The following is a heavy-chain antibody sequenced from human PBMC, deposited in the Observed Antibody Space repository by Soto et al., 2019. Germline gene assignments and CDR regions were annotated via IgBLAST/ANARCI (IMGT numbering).Heavy chain of an antibody. D-gene: IGHD3-16*01. CDR3: ARRGGTTSYYYYMDV. J-gene: IGHJ6*03. V-gene: IGHV4-39*01. Sequence: KSSETLSLTCTVSGGSISSSSYYWGWIRQPPGKGLEWIGSIYYSGSTYYNPSLKSRVTISVDTSKNQFSLKLSSVTAADTAVYYCARRGGTTSYYYYMDVWGKGTKVTVSS. CDR1: GGSISSSSYY. CDR2: IYYSGST.